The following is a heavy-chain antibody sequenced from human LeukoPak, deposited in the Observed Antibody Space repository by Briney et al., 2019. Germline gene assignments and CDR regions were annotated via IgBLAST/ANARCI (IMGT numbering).Heavy chain of an antibody. J-gene: IGHJ3*02. D-gene: IGHD3-3*01. CDR2: IYYSGST. V-gene: IGHV4-39*07. CDR3: ARESGVDFWSGYYTWDAFDI. CDR1: GGSFSSYY. Sequence: PSETLSLTCAVYGGSFSSYYWGWIRQPPGKGLEWIGSIYYSGSTYYNPSLKSRVTISVDTSKNQFSLKLSSVTAADTAVYYCARESGVDFWSGYYTWDAFDIWGQGTMVTVSS.